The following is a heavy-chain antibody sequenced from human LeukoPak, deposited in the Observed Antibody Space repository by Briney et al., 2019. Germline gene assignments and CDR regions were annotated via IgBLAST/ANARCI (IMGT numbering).Heavy chain of an antibody. V-gene: IGHV4-30-4*08. CDR2: IYYSGST. CDR3: ARGGGLGAYYFDY. Sequence: PSQTLSLTCTVSGGSISSGDYYWSWIRRPPGKGLEWIGYIYYSGSTYYNPSLKSRVTISVDTSKNQFSLKLSSVTAADTAVYYCARGGGLGAYYFDYWGQGTLVTVSS. CDR1: GGSISSGDYY. D-gene: IGHD3-16*01. J-gene: IGHJ4*02.